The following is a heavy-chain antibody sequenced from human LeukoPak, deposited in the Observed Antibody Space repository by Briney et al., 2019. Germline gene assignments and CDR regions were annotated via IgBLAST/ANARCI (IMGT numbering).Heavy chain of an antibody. Sequence: SQTLSLTCTVSGGSISSGSYYWSWIRQPAGKGLEWIGRIYTSGSTNYNPSLKSRVTISVDTSKNQFSLKLSSVTAADTAVYYCARVNRWELRVDYWGQGTLVTVSS. CDR1: GGSISSGSYY. CDR2: IYTSGST. D-gene: IGHD1-26*01. V-gene: IGHV4-61*02. J-gene: IGHJ4*02. CDR3: ARVNRWELRVDY.